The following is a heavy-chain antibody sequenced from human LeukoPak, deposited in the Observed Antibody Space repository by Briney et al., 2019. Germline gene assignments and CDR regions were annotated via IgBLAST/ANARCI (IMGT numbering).Heavy chain of an antibody. Sequence: PGGSLRLSCAASGFTFSSYAMSWVRQAPGKGLEWVSAISGSGGSTYYADSVKGRFTISRDNSKNTLYLQMNSLRAEDTAVYYCARAITMVRGVPFDYWGQGTLVTVSS. CDR2: ISGSGGST. D-gene: IGHD3-10*01. CDR3: ARAITMVRGVPFDY. CDR1: GFTFSSYA. V-gene: IGHV3-23*01. J-gene: IGHJ4*02.